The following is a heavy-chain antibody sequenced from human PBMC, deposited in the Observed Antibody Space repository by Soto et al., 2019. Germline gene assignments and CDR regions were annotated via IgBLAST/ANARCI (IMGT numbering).Heavy chain of an antibody. CDR3: AKVGGTPSSNWIDP. D-gene: IGHD2-2*01. V-gene: IGHV1-69*10. J-gene: IGHJ5*02. Sequence: SVKVSFKASGGPFSSYHISWVRQAPGQGLEWVGRIIPILGRANNAQHFQGRVTITADTSTNTAYMELSSLTSEDTAVYYCAKVGGTPSSNWIDPWGHGTLVTVSS. CDR2: IIPILGRA. CDR1: GGPFSSYH.